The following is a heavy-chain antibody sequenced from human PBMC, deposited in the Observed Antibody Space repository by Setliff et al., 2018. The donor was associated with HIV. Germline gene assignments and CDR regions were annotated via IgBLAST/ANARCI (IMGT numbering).Heavy chain of an antibody. CDR3: AREGNVRWSSGCWFDP. V-gene: IGHV4-34*01. Sequence: PSETLSLTCAVYGGSFSGYYWSWIRQPPGKGLEWIGEINHSGSTNYNPSLKSRVTISVDTSKNQFSLKLNSVTAADMAVYYCAREGNVRWSSGCWFDPWGQGTLVTVSS. D-gene: IGHD6-19*01. CDR1: GGSFSGYY. CDR2: INHSGST. J-gene: IGHJ5*02.